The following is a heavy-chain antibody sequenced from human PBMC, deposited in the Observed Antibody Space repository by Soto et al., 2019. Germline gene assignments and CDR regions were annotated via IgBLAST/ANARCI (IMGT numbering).Heavy chain of an antibody. CDR3: ARERGSWTGYSYGMEV. CDR2: IYYSGST. Sequence: SETLSLTCTVSGGSISSSSYYWGWIRQPPGKGLEWIGSIYYSGSTYYNPSLKSRVTISVDTSKNQFSLKLSSVTAADTAVYYCARERGSWTGYSYGMEVWGQGTTVTVP. V-gene: IGHV4-39*02. D-gene: IGHD6-13*01. J-gene: IGHJ6*02. CDR1: GGSISSSSYY.